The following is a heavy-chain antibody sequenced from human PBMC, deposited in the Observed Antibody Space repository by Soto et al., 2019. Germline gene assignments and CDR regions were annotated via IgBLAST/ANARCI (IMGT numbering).Heavy chain of an antibody. CDR3: ARXDCSGGSCLLGFGAFDI. Sequence: ASVKVSCKASGYTFTSYGISWVRQASGQGLEWMGWISAYNGNTNYAQKLQGRVTMTTDTSTSTAYMELRSLRSDDTAVYYCARXDCSGGSCLLGFGAFDIWGQGTMVTVSS. D-gene: IGHD2-15*01. V-gene: IGHV1-18*04. CDR2: ISAYNGNT. J-gene: IGHJ3*02. CDR1: GYTFTSYG.